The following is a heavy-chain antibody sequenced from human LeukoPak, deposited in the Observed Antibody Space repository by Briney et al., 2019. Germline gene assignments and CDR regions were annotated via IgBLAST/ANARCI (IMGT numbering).Heavy chain of an antibody. CDR2: IIPILGIA. Sequence: WVLVSCKASGGIFSGYAISWVRQAPGQGLEWMGRIIPILGIANYAQKFQGRVTITADKSTSTAYIELSSLRSEDTAVYYCAREAAAAGTLDYWGQGTLVTVSS. V-gene: IGHV1-69*04. CDR3: AREAAAAGTLDY. D-gene: IGHD6-13*01. J-gene: IGHJ4*02. CDR1: GGIFSGYA.